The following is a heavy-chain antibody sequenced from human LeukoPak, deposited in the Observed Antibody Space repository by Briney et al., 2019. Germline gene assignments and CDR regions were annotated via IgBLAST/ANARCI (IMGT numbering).Heavy chain of an antibody. CDR3: ARAKGRSPLFDY. CDR2: TYYRSKWYN. CDR1: GDSVSSNSAA. V-gene: IGHV6-1*01. D-gene: IGHD6-13*01. J-gene: IGHJ4*02. Sequence: SQTLSLTFAISGDSVSSNSAAWNWIRQSPSRGLEWLGRTYYRSKWYNDYAVSVKGRIAINPDTSKNQFSLQLNSVTPEDTAVYYCARAKGRSPLFDYWGQGTLVTVSS.